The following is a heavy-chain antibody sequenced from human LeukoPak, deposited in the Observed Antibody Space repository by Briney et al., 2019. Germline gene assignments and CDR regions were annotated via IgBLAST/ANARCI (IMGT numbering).Heavy chain of an antibody. CDR2: INHSGST. V-gene: IGHV4-34*01. Sequence: PSESLSLTSAVYGGSFSGYYWSWIRQPPGKGLEWIGEINHSGSTNYNPSLKSRVTISVDTSKNQFSLKLSSVTAADTAVYYCARGLRGVISNWFDPWGQGTLVTVSS. CDR3: ARGLRGVISNWFDP. D-gene: IGHD3-10*01. CDR1: GGSFSGYY. J-gene: IGHJ5*02.